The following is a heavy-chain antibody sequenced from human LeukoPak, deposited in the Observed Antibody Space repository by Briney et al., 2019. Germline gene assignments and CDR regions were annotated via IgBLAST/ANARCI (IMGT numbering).Heavy chain of an antibody. V-gene: IGHV3-11*01. CDR3: ARDQFLDS. Sequence: GGSLRLSCAASGFRFSDYYMSWIRQAPGKGLEWVSSISRGGNSKYSADSVKGRFTISRDNAKNSLDLQMDSLRPGDTAVYYCARDQFLDSWGQGTLVTVSS. J-gene: IGHJ4*02. CDR2: ISRGGNSK. CDR1: GFRFSDYY.